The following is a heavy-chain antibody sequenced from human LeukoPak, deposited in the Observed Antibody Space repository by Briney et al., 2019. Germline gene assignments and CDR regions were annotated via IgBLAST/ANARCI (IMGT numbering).Heavy chain of an antibody. D-gene: IGHD5-18*01. J-gene: IGHJ4*02. Sequence: PGGSLRLSCAASGFTFSSYSMNWVRQAPGKGLEWVSSISSSSSYIYYADSVKGRFTISRDNSKSTLYLQMSSLRAEDTAIYYCVKVRESYGTHWGQGTLVTVSS. CDR3: VKVRESYGTH. V-gene: IGHV3-21*04. CDR1: GFTFSSYS. CDR2: ISSSSSYI.